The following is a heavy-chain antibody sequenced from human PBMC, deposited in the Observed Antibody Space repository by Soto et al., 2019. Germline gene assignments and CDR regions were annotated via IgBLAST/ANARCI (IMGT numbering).Heavy chain of an antibody. J-gene: IGHJ3*02. V-gene: IGHV4-59*12. CDR3: ATLKNAFDI. CDR2: IYYSGTT. Sequence: SETLSLTCTVSGGSISNYHWSWIRQPPGKGLEWIGYIYYSGTTHYSPSLKSRVTISVDTSKNQFSLKLSSVTAADTAVYYCATLKNAFDIWGQGTMVTVSS. CDR1: GGSISNYH.